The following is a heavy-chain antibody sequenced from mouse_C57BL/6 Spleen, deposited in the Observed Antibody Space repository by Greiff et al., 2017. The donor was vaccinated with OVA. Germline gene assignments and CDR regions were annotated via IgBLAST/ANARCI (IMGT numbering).Heavy chain of an antibody. J-gene: IGHJ2*01. Sequence: DVQLQESGPGLVKPSQSLSLTCSVTGYSITSGYYWNWIRQSPGNKLEWMGYISYDGSNNYNPSLKNRISITRDTSKNQFFLKLNSVTTEDTATYYCARAYGRDFDYWGQGTTLTVSS. CDR2: ISYDGSN. D-gene: IGHD1-1*01. CDR3: ARAYGRDFDY. CDR1: GYSITSGYY. V-gene: IGHV3-6*01.